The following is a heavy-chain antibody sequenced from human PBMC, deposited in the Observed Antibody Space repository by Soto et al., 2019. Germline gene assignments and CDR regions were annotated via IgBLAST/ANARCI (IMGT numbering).Heavy chain of an antibody. Sequence: GGSLRLSCAASGFSFRNYGMHWVRRVPGKGLEWVSGISWHSGTIGYADSVRGRFTISRDNAKNSLYLQMNSLRPEDTALYYCVKEKLYSSYECYSDSWGQGTLVTVSS. J-gene: IGHJ4*02. V-gene: IGHV3-9*01. D-gene: IGHD4-4*01. CDR2: ISWHSGTI. CDR1: GFSFRNYG. CDR3: VKEKLYSSYECYSDS.